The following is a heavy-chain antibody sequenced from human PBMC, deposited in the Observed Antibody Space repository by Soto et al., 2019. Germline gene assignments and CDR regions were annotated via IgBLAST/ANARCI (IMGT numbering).Heavy chain of an antibody. D-gene: IGHD6-6*01. Sequence: GESLKISCKGSGYSFSNYCIGWVLQMPGKGLEWMGIIYPGDSETRYSPSFQGQVTISVDKTINTAYLQWSSLKASDTAMYYCARPFGSSYVMDVWGQGTTVTVSS. J-gene: IGHJ6*02. CDR2: IYPGDSET. CDR1: GYSFSNYC. CDR3: ARPFGSSYVMDV. V-gene: IGHV5-51*01.